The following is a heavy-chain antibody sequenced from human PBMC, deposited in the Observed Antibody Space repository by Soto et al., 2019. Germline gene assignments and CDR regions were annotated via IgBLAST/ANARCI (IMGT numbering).Heavy chain of an antibody. D-gene: IGHD3-9*01. J-gene: IGHJ3*02. CDR1: GGSFSGYY. V-gene: IGHV4-34*01. CDR2: INHSGST. CDR3: ARGRDNAFDI. Sequence: SETLSLTCAVYGGSFSGYYWSWIRQPPGKGLEWIGEINHSGSTNYNPSLKSRVTISVDTSKNQFSLKLSSVTAADTAVYYCARGRDNAFDIWGQGTMVTVSS.